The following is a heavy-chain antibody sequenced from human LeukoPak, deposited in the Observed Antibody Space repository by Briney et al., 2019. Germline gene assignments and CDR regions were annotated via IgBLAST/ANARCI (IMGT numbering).Heavy chain of an antibody. Sequence: PSETLSLTCTVSGGSISSSNYFWDWIRQPPGKGLEWIGSIYYSGSTYYNPSLKSRVTISVDTSKNQFSLKLSSVTAADTAVYYCARQVRGVPAGWFDPWGQGTLVTVSS. D-gene: IGHD3-10*01. CDR3: ARQVRGVPAGWFDP. J-gene: IGHJ5*02. CDR1: GGSISSSNYF. CDR2: IYYSGST. V-gene: IGHV4-39*01.